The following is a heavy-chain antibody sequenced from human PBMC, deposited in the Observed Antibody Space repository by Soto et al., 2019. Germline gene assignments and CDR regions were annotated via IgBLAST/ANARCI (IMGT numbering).Heavy chain of an antibody. Sequence: QVQLVQSGAEVKKPGSSVRVSCRASGDTFKNSAITWVRQAPGQGLEWMGEITPMGGVTKYAQKFEDRLTISADASTPTINIELRSLDSDDTAVYFCGREGRIAGIDYWGQGTLVTVSS. CDR3: GREGRIAGIDY. CDR2: ITPMGGVT. D-gene: IGHD1-26*01. CDR1: GDTFKNSA. V-gene: IGHV1-69*01. J-gene: IGHJ4*02.